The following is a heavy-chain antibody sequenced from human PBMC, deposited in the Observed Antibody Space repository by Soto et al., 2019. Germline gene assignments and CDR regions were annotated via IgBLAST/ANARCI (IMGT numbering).Heavy chain of an antibody. CDR1: GFTFSSYA. Sequence: EVQLLESGGGLVQPGGSLRLSCAASGFTFSSYAMSWVRQAPGKGLEWVSAISGSGGSTYYADSVKGRFTISRDNXXNTLYLQMNSVRAEDTAVYYCAKRRLKGATVSCDYWGQGTLVTVSS. V-gene: IGHV3-23*01. CDR2: ISGSGGST. D-gene: IGHD4-17*01. J-gene: IGHJ4*02. CDR3: AKRRLKGATVSCDY.